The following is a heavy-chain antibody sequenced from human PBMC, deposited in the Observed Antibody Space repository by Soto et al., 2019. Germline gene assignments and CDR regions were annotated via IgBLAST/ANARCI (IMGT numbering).Heavy chain of an antibody. D-gene: IGHD3-9*01. V-gene: IGHV4-30-4*01. J-gene: IGHJ6*02. CDR3: PTHSISGMDV. CDR2: IYYSGNN. CDR1: VCWMISGYCY. Sequence: SSSXSLTGSVGVCWMISGYCYLSWIRQPPGKGLEWIGNIYYSGNNYYNPSLKSRLIISLDTSKNQVSLKVGSVTPADTAPYYCPTHSISGMDVCGPGTT.